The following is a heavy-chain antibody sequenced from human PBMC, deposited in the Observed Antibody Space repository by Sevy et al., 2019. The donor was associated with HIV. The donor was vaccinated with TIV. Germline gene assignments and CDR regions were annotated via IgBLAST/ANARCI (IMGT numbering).Heavy chain of an antibody. CDR2: ISYDGSNK. D-gene: IGHD4-4*01. V-gene: IGHV3-30*04. CDR1: GFTFSSYA. J-gene: IGHJ5*02. CDR3: ARDSGRMNTVNGRFDP. Sequence: GGSLRLSCAASGFTFSSYAMHWVRQAPGKGLEWVADISYDGSNKYYADSVKGRFTISRDNSKNTLYLQMNSLRAEDTAVYYCARDSGRMNTVNGRFDPWGQGTLVTVSS.